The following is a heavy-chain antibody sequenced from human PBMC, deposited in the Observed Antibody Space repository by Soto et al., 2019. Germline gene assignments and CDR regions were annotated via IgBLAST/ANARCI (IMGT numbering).Heavy chain of an antibody. Sequence: QVQLVQSGAEVKKPGASVKVSCKASGYTFTSYAMHWVRQAPGQRLEWMGWINAGNGNTKYSQKFQGRVTITRDTSASTAYMELSSLRSDDTAVYYCARGGIXIFGVVDHWGQGTPVTVSS. CDR2: INAGNGNT. J-gene: IGHJ4*02. CDR1: GYTFTSYA. V-gene: IGHV1-3*01. CDR3: ARGGIXIFGVVDH. D-gene: IGHD3-3*01.